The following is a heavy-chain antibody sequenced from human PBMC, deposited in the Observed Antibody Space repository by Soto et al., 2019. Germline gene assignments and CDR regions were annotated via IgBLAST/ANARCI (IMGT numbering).Heavy chain of an antibody. CDR2: SSSSSSYI. CDR1: GFTFSSYS. V-gene: IGHV3-21*01. J-gene: IGHJ4*02. D-gene: IGHD5-18*01. Sequence: EVQLVESGGGLVKPGGSLRLSCAASGFTFSSYSMNWVRQAPGKGLEWVSSSSSSSSYIYYADSVKGRFTISRDNAKNSLYLQMNSLRAEDTAVYYCARGHPTAMATGHWGQGTLVTVSS. CDR3: ARGHPTAMATGH.